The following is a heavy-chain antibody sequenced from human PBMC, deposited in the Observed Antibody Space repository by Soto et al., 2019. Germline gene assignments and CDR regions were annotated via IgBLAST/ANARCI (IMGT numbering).Heavy chain of an antibody. J-gene: IGHJ6*02. CDR3: VRITIVRGVIGYDGNAV. CDR2: ISAYNGNT. V-gene: IGHV1-18*04. D-gene: IGHD3-10*01. Sequence: ASVKVSCKASGYTFTSYGISWVRQAPGQGLEWMGWISAYNGNTNYAQKLQGRVTMTTDTSTSTAYMELRSLRSDDTAVYYCVRITIVRGVIGYDGNAVWGQGTSVTVFS. CDR1: GYTFTSYG.